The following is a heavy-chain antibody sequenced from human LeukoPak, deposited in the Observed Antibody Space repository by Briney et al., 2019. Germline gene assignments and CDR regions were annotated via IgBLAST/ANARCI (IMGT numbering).Heavy chain of an antibody. D-gene: IGHD3-22*01. V-gene: IGHV3-21*01. CDR3: ARGGYYYDSSPLYYYYMDV. CDR2: ISSSSRYI. CDR1: GFTFSSYN. J-gene: IGHJ6*03. Sequence: PGGSLRLSCVASGFTFSSYNMNWVRQAPGKGLEWVSSISSSSRYIYYTDSVKGRFTISRDNAKNSLYLQMNSLRAEDTAVYYCARGGYYYDSSPLYYYYMDVWGKGTTVAISS.